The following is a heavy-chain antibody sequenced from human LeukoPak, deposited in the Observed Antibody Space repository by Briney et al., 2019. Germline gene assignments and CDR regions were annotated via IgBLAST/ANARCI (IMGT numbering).Heavy chain of an antibody. Sequence: SQTLSLTCAMCGDSVSSNNAAWNWMRPSPSRGLEWLGRTHYRSRWYNDYAVSVKSRVIISPDTSKNQFSLQLNSVTPEDTALYFCARDYASSKRGFNFYMDVWGKGTTVTVSS. J-gene: IGHJ6*03. CDR2: THYRSRWYN. CDR1: GDSVSSNNAA. CDR3: ARDYASSKRGFNFYMDV. D-gene: IGHD3-10*01. V-gene: IGHV6-1*01.